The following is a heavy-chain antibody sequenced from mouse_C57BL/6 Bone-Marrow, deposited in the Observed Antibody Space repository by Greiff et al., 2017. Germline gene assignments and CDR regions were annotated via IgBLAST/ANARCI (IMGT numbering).Heavy chain of an antibody. D-gene: IGHD1-1*01. Sequence: VQLLQPGAELVKPGASVKVSCKASGYTFTSYWMHWVKQRPGQGLEWIGRIHPSDSETNYNQKFKGKATLTLDKSSITAYMQLSSLTAEDSAVYYCAIGALLRGAMDYWGQGTAVTVSS. V-gene: IGHV1-74*01. CDR1: GYTFTSYW. CDR3: AIGALLRGAMDY. J-gene: IGHJ4*01. CDR2: IHPSDSET.